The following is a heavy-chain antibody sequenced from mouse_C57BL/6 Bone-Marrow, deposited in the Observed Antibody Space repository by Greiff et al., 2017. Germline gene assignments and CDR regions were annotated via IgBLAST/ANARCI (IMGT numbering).Heavy chain of an antibody. V-gene: IGHV1-55*01. CDR2: IYPGSGST. CDR1: GYTFTSYW. J-gene: IGHJ4*01. D-gene: IGHD4-1*01. Sequence: QVQLQQSGAELVKPGASVKMSCKASGYTFTSYWITWVKQRPGQGLEWIGDIYPGSGSTNYNEKFKSKATLTVDTSSSTAYMQLSSLTSEDSAVYYCAREGNWDLCYYAMDYWGQGTSVTVSS. CDR3: AREGNWDLCYYAMDY.